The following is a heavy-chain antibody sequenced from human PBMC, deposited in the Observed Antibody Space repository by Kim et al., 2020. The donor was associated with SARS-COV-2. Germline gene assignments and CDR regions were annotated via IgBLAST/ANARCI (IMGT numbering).Heavy chain of an antibody. J-gene: IGHJ6*02. D-gene: IGHD6-13*01. V-gene: IGHV3-23*01. Sequence: GGSLRLSCAASGFTFSSYAMSWVRQAPGKGLEWVSAISGSGGSTYYADSVKGRFTISRDNSKNTLYLQMNSLRAEDTAVYYCAKQLVGSSWYDYYYGMDVWGQGTTVTVSS. CDR1: GFTFSSYA. CDR3: AKQLVGSSWYDYYYGMDV. CDR2: ISGSGGST.